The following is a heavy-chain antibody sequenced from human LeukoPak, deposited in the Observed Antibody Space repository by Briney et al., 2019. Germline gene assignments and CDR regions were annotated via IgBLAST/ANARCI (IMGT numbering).Heavy chain of an antibody. D-gene: IGHD6-13*01. V-gene: IGHV4-39*01. CDR1: GGSISSSSYY. Sequence: SETLSLTCTVSGGSISSSSYYWGWIRQPPGKGLEWIGSIYYSGSTYYNPSLKSRVTISVDTSKSQFSLKLSSVTAADTAVYYCARSEQQLVSYYFDYWGQGTLVTVSS. CDR3: ARSEQQLVSYYFDY. CDR2: IYYSGST. J-gene: IGHJ4*02.